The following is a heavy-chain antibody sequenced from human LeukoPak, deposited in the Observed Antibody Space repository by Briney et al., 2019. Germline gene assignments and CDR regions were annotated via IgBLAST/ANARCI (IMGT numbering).Heavy chain of an antibody. CDR3: AREYTAMAYDY. Sequence: GGSLRLSCVASGFAFSDDSMNWVRQPPGEGLEWVSSISSTSTYIYYADSVKGRFTISRDNARNSLFLQMNNLRVDDSAVYYCAREYTAMAYDYWGQGNLLTVSS. D-gene: IGHD5-18*01. CDR2: ISSTSTYI. V-gene: IGHV3-21*01. J-gene: IGHJ4*02. CDR1: GFAFSDDS.